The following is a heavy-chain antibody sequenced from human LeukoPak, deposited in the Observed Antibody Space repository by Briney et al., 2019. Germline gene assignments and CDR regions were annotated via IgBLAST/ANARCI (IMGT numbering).Heavy chain of an antibody. Sequence: GGSPRLSCAASGFTFSSYAMSWVRQAPGKGLEWVSAISGSGGSTYYADSVKGRFTISRDNSKNTLYLQMNSLRAEDTAVYYCAKGLQIQLWVGDYFDYWGQGTLVTVSS. CDR2: ISGSGGST. J-gene: IGHJ4*02. CDR1: GFTFSSYA. CDR3: AKGLQIQLWVGDYFDY. D-gene: IGHD5-18*01. V-gene: IGHV3-23*01.